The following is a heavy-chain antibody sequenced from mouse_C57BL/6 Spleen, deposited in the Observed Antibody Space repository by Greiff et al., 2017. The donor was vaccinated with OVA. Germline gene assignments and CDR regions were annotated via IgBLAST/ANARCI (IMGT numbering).Heavy chain of an antibody. CDR1: GFTFSDYY. D-gene: IGHD2-3*01. V-gene: IGHV5-16*01. CDR3: ARFYERDYAMDY. CDR2: INYDGSGT. Sequence: EVHLVESEGGLVQPGSSMKLSCTASGFTFSDYYMAWVRQVPEKGLEWVANINYDGSGTYYLDSLKSRFIISRDNTKNILYLQMSSLKSEDTATYYCARFYERDYAMDYWGQGTSVTVSS. J-gene: IGHJ4*01.